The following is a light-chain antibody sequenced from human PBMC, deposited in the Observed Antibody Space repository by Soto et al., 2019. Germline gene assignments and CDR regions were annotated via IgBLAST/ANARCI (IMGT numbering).Light chain of an antibody. J-gene: IGLJ3*02. CDR2: STN. CDR3: VLYMGSGISV. V-gene: IGLV8-61*01. Sequence: QAVVTQEPSFSVSPGGTVTLTCALSSGSVSTTYYPSWYRQTPGQPPRTLIYSTNIRSSGVPDRFSGSILGNKAALTITGAQADDESDYYCVLYMGSGISVFGGGTKLDRP. CDR1: SGSVSTTYY.